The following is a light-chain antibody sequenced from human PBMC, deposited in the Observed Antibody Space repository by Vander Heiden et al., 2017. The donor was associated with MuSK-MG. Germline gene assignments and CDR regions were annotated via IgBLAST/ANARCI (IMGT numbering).Light chain of an antibody. CDR3: QQDISSSIT. CDR2: KAS. V-gene: IGKV1-5*03. J-gene: IGKJ4*01. Sequence: DIQMTQSPSTLSASVGDRVTITCRASQSISSNLAWYQQKPGKAPKLLIYKASSLKSGVTSRFSGSGSGTEFTLTISSLQPDDFATYYCQQDISSSITFGGGTKVEIK. CDR1: QSISSN.